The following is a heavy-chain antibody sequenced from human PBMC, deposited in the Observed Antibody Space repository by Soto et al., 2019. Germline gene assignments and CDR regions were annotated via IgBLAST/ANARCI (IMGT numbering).Heavy chain of an antibody. V-gene: IGHV3-23*01. CDR1: AFTFNNYA. CDR3: SYDTFGDKDF. Sequence: GGSLRLSCAASAFTFNNYAMSWVRQAPGKGLEWVSGIGGSGRTTYYADSVKGRFTISRDNAKNTLYLQMNSLGVEDTALYYCSYDTFGDKDFWGQGTPVTVSS. J-gene: IGHJ4*02. D-gene: IGHD3-9*01. CDR2: IGGSGRTT.